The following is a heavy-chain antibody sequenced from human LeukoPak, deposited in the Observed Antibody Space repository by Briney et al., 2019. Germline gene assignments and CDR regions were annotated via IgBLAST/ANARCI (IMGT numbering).Heavy chain of an antibody. V-gene: IGHV4-59*08. Sequence: PSETLSLTCTVSGGSISSYYWSWIRQPPGKGLEWIGYIYYSGSTNYNPSLKSRVTISVDTSKNQFSLKLSSVTAADTAVYYCARGGYYSGVDYWGQGTLVTVSS. CDR2: IYYSGST. J-gene: IGHJ4*02. CDR3: ARGGYYSGVDY. D-gene: IGHD4-11*01. CDR1: GGSISSYY.